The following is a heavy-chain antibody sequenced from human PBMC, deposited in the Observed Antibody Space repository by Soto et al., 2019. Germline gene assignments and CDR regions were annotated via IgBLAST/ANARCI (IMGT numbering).Heavy chain of an antibody. Sequence: PSETLSLTCTVSGGSISSYYWSWIRQPPGKGLEWIGYIYYSGSTNYNPSLKSRVTISVDTSKNQFSLKLSSVTAADTAVYYCARGRDIAARPWDYYYYGMDVWGQGTTVTVSS. CDR3: ARGRDIAARPWDYYYYGMDV. CDR1: GGSISSYY. CDR2: IYYSGST. V-gene: IGHV4-59*01. J-gene: IGHJ6*02. D-gene: IGHD6-6*01.